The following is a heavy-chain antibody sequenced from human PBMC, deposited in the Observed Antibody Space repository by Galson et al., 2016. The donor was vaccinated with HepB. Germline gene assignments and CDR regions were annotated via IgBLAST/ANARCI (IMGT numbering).Heavy chain of an antibody. J-gene: IGHJ4*02. CDR2: INHSGSA. CDR3: AGPLVGADGGNFDY. Sequence: SETLSLTCAVHGASFSSYYWTWVRQPPGKGLEWIGEINHSGSAKYTPSLKSRVTLSVDTSRNQFSLSLTSVTAADTAVYYCAGPLVGADGGNFDYWGQGIPVTLPS. CDR1: GASFSSYY. V-gene: IGHV4-34*01. D-gene: IGHD2-15*01.